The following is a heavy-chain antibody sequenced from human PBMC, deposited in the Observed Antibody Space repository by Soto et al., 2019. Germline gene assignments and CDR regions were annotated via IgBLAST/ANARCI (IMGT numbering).Heavy chain of an antibody. CDR3: ARTSAAGKYYDGMDV. J-gene: IGHJ6*02. Sequence: PGESLKICCKGSGYSFISYWIGWVRQMPGKGLEWMGIIYPGDSDTRYSPSFQGQVTISADKSISTAYLQWSSLKASDTAMYYCARTSAAGKYYDGMDVWGQGTTVTVSS. V-gene: IGHV5-51*01. CDR2: IYPGDSDT. CDR1: GYSFISYW. D-gene: IGHD6-13*01.